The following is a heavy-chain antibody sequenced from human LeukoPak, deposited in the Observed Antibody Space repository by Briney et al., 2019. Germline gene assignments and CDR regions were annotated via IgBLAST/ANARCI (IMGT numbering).Heavy chain of an antibody. CDR1: GGTFSSYA. J-gene: IGHJ6*02. D-gene: IGHD2-2*02. CDR3: ARPSFHCSSTSCYTGYGMDV. V-gene: IGHV1-69*13. Sequence: SVKVSCKASGGTFSSYAISWVRQAPGQGLEWMGGIIPIFGTANYAQKFQGRVTITADESTSAAYMELSSLRSEDTAVYYCARPSFHCSSTSCYTGYGMDVWGQGTTVTVSS. CDR2: IIPIFGTA.